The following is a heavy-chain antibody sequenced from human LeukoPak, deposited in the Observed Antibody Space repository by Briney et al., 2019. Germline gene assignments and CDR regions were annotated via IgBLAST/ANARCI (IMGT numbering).Heavy chain of an antibody. J-gene: IGHJ3*01. V-gene: IGHV4-30-4*08. CDR2: IHYDGRA. CDR3: AREVITPGESDGLDL. D-gene: IGHD2-2*01. CDR1: GGSISSANHF. Sequence: PSETLSLTCTVSGGSISSANHFWSWVRQSPGEGLEWIGYIHYDGRAHYNPSLKSRVSMSLDMSKNQFSLSLSSVTAADTAIYYCAREVITPGESDGLDLWGQGTMVSVSS.